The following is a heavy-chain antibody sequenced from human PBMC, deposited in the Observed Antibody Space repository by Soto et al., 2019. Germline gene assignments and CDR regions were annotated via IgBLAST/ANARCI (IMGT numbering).Heavy chain of an antibody. Sequence: QVQLQESGPGLVRPSGTLSLTCAVSGVSIDSHDWWTWVRQPPGKGLEWIEESHQSGNTNYNSFLESRVTISLDKSRNHFSLQLDSVPVADSAVYYCATRDTGRVYWGQGTLVTVSS. J-gene: IGHJ4*02. D-gene: IGHD5-18*01. V-gene: IGHV4-4*02. CDR3: ATRDTGRVY. CDR2: SHQSGNT. CDR1: GVSIDSHDW.